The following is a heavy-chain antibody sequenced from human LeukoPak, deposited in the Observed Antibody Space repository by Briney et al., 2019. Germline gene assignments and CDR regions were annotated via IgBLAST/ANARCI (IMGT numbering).Heavy chain of an antibody. J-gene: IGHJ4*02. V-gene: IGHV1-69*06. CDR3: AREGWQWLVRAFDY. CDR2: IIPIFGTT. D-gene: IGHD6-19*01. CDR1: GGTFSSYA. Sequence: SVKVSCKASGGTFSSYAISWVRQAPGQGLEWMGGIIPIFGTTNYAQKFQDRVTITADKSTSTAYMELKDTAVYYCAREGWQWLVRAFDYWGQGTPVTVSS.